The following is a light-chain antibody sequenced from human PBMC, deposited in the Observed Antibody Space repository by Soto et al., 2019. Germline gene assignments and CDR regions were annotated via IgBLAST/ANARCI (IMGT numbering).Light chain of an antibody. Sequence: GFTQFSTTQSLSPGQRDNPSCRASQSVSSYLAWYQQRPGQAPRLLIFDTSNRATDIPARFSGSGSGTDFTLTISGLEPEDFAVYYCQQRTNRPPITFGQGTRLEIK. CDR3: QQRTNRPPIT. CDR2: DTS. J-gene: IGKJ5*01. V-gene: IGKV3-11*01. CDR1: QSVSSY.